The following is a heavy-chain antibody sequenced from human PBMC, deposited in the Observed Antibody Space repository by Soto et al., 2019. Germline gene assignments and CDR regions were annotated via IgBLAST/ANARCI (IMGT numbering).Heavy chain of an antibody. V-gene: IGHV1-69*13. CDR3: ARDRGSRIAARPRWFDP. CDR1: GGTFSSYA. Sequence: SVKVSCKASGGTFSSYAISWVRQAPGQGLEWMGGIIPIFGTANYAQKFQGRVTITADESTSTAYMELSSLRSEDTAVYYCARDRGSRIAARPRWFDPWGQGTPVTVSS. CDR2: IIPIFGTA. D-gene: IGHD6-6*01. J-gene: IGHJ5*02.